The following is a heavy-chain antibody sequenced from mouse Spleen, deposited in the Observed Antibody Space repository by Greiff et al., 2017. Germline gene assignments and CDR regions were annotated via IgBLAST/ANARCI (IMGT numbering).Heavy chain of an antibody. Sequence: VQLQQPGAGLVKPGASVKLSCKASGYTFTSYWMHWVQQSPGQGLEWIGMIHPNSGSTNYNEKFKDKATLTADKSSSTAYMQLSSLTYEDSAVYYCARTGLAYWGQGTLVTVSA. CDR1: GYTFTSYW. CDR2: IHPNSGST. V-gene: IGHV1-64*01. J-gene: IGHJ3*01. D-gene: IGHD4-1*01. CDR3: ARTGLAY.